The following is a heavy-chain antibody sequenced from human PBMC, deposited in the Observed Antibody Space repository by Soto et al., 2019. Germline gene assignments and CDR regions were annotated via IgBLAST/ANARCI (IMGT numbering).Heavy chain of an antibody. CDR2: ISGSGDKT. J-gene: IGHJ1*01. CDR3: ARESKWYGGQYFQD. Sequence: VQLLQSGGGLAQPGTSLRLSCAASGFTFKYYAMTWVRQAPGKGLEWVSTISGSGDKTDYADSVKGRFRVSRDNSKDTLYLKMDSLRADDTALYYCARESKWYGGQYFQDWGQGTLVTVSS. V-gene: IGHV3-23*01. D-gene: IGHD2-8*01. CDR1: GFTFKYYA.